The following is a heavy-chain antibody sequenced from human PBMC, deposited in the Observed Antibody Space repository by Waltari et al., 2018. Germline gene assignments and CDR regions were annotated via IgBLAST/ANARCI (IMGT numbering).Heavy chain of an antibody. CDR1: GFTGSRNH. V-gene: IGHV3-53*02. D-gene: IGHD6-6*01. Sequence: EVRLVETGGGLTQPGGSLRLGCAACGFTGSRNHSSWVREAPGKGLEWVSVIYSGGSTYYADSVKGRFTISRDNSKNTLYLQMNSLRAEDTAVYYCASTSSIAARHAFDIWGQGTMVTVSS. J-gene: IGHJ3*02. CDR2: IYSGGST. CDR3: ASTSSIAARHAFDI.